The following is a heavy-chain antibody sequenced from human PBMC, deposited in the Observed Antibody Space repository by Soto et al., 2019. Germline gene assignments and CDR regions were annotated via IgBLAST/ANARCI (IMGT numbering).Heavy chain of an antibody. Sequence: PGGSLRLSCAASGFTFSSYWMSWVRQAPGKGLEWVANIKQDGSEKYYVDSVKGRFTISRDNAKNSLYLQMNSLRAEDTAVYYCARDLDCSGGSCDSVFLDYYYGMDVWGQGTTVTVSS. CDR1: GFTFSSYW. CDR3: ARDLDCSGGSCDSVFLDYYYGMDV. CDR2: IKQDGSEK. J-gene: IGHJ6*02. V-gene: IGHV3-7*03. D-gene: IGHD2-15*01.